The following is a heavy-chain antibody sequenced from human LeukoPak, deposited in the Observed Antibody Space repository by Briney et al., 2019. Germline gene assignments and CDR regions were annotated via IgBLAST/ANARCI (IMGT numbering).Heavy chain of an antibody. CDR1: GFTFSSYA. Sequence: GGSLRLSCAASGFTFSSYAMHWVRQAPGKGLEWVAVISYDGSNKYYADSVKGRFTISRDNSKNTLYLQMNSLRAEDTAVYYCAREPYDSSGYHCWGQGTLVTVSS. J-gene: IGHJ4*02. V-gene: IGHV3-30-3*01. D-gene: IGHD3-22*01. CDR2: ISYDGSNK. CDR3: AREPYDSSGYHC.